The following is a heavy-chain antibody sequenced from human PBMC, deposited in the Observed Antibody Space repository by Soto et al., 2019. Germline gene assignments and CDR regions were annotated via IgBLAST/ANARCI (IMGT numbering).Heavy chain of an antibody. CDR3: AKSNIAAAGYYYYGMDV. J-gene: IGHJ6*02. Sequence: GGSLRLSCAASGFNFGHYGMHWVRQVPGKGLEWVSGISWNGGTIVYGESVKGRFTISRDNAQNLLYLQMNSLRPEDTAVYYCAKSNIAAAGYYYYGMDVWGQGTTVTVSS. CDR1: GFNFGHYG. CDR2: ISWNGGTI. V-gene: IGHV3-9*01. D-gene: IGHD6-13*01.